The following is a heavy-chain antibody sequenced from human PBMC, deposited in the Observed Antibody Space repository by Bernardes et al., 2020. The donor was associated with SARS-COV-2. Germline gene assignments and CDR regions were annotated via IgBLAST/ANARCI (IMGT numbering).Heavy chain of an antibody. Sequence: SETLSLTCTVSGGSISSYYWSWIRQPPGKGLEWIGYIYYSGSTNYNPSLKSRVTISVDTSKNQFSLKLSSVTAADTAVYYCARGSKVLRYFDWLTMDVWGQGTTVTVSS. D-gene: IGHD3-9*01. V-gene: IGHV4-59*01. CDR3: ARGSKVLRYFDWLTMDV. CDR2: IYYSGST. J-gene: IGHJ6*02. CDR1: GGSISSYY.